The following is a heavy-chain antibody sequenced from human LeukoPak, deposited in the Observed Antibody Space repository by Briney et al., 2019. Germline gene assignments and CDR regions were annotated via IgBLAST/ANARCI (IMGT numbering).Heavy chain of an antibody. J-gene: IGHJ4*02. CDR2: IIPIFGTA. CDR1: GGTFSSYA. Sequence: SVKVSCKASGGTFSSYAISWVRQAPGQGLEWMGGIIPIFGTANYAQKFQGRVTITADESTSTAYMELSSLRSEERAVYYCARGSPHSSGWDWVWYFDYWGQGTLVTVYS. D-gene: IGHD6-19*01. V-gene: IGHV1-69*13. CDR3: ARGSPHSSGWDWVWYFDY.